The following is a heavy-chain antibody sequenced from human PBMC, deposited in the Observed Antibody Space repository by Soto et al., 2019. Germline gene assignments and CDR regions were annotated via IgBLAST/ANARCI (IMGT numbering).Heavy chain of an antibody. Sequence: EGQVVESGGDLVQPGDSLTISCAASGFTFSTYAMSWVRQAPGKGLEWVSGIHKTGTITFYADSVKGRFTISRDNSKNTLYLHMRSLRDGDTAVYYCVSTKYDSSAYYYWYLGLWGRGTLVTVSS. CDR3: VSTKYDSSAYYYWYLGL. J-gene: IGHJ2*01. CDR1: GFTFSTYA. CDR2: IHKTGTIT. V-gene: IGHV3-23*05. D-gene: IGHD3-22*01.